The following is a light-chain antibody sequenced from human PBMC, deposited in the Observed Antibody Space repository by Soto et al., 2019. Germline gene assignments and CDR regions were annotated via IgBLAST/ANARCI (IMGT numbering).Light chain of an antibody. CDR2: YAS. CDR1: QSVDNK. Sequence: EIVMTQSPATLSVSPGESATLSCRASQSVDNKLAWYQQKPGQAPRLRIYYASTRATGVPARFSGSGSVTEFTLTISSLQSEDFAVSYCQHHNDWVKTFGQGTKLEI. CDR3: QHHNDWVKT. V-gene: IGKV3D-15*01. J-gene: IGKJ2*01.